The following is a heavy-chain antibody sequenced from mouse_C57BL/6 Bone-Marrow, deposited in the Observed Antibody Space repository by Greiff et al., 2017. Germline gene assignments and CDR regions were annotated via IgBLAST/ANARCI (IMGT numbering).Heavy chain of an antibody. CDR2: IDPSDSYT. CDR1: GYTFTSYW. V-gene: IGHV1-59*01. D-gene: IGHD2-2*01. J-gene: IGHJ3*01. CDR3: ARRGDGYDGAWFAY. Sequence: QVHVKQPGAELVRPGTSVKLSCKASGYTFTSYWMHWVKQRPGQGLEWIGVIDPSDSYTNYNQKFKGKATLTVDTSSSTAYMQLSSLTSEDSAVYYCARRGDGYDGAWFAYWGQGTLVTVSA.